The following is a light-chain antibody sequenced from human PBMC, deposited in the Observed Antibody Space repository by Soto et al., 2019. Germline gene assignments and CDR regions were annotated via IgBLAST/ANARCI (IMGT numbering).Light chain of an antibody. Sequence: QSVLAQPPSVSGAPGQRVTISCTGSSSKIGAGHDVHWYQQLPGTAPKLLIYVNNNRPSGVPDRFSGSKSGTSASLATTGLQAEDEADYYCQSYDSSLSGYVFGTGTKVTVL. J-gene: IGLJ1*01. CDR3: QSYDSSLSGYV. CDR2: VNN. V-gene: IGLV1-40*01. CDR1: SSKIGAGHD.